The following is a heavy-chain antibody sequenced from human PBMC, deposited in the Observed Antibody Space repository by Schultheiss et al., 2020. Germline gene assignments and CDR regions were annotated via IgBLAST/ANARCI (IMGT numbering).Heavy chain of an antibody. V-gene: IGHV4-4*07. CDR2: IYTSGST. CDR3: ARVQNYGNPDY. D-gene: IGHD3-16*01. CDR1: GGSISSYY. Sequence: SQTLSLTCTVSGGSISSYYWSWIRQPAGKGLEWIGRIYTSGSTNYNPSLKSRVTMSVDTSRNQFSLKLSSVTAADTAVYYCARVQNYGNPDYWGQGTLVTVSS. J-gene: IGHJ4*02.